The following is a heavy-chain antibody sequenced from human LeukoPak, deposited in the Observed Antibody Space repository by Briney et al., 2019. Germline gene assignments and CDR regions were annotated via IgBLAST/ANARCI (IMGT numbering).Heavy chain of an antibody. Sequence: PGGSLRLSCAASGFAFSSYAMNWVRQAPGKGLEWVSTIGAGSGNTYYADSVKGRFTISRDNSKNTLYLQMNSLRAEDTAVYYCAKGVSSLVPATRVPDYWGQGTLVTVSS. CDR1: GFAFSSYA. D-gene: IGHD2-2*01. V-gene: IGHV3-23*01. CDR3: AKGVSSLVPATRVPDY. J-gene: IGHJ4*02. CDR2: IGAGSGNT.